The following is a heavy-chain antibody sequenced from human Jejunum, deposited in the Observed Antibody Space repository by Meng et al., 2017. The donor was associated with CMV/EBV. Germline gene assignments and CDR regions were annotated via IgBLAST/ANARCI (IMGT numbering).Heavy chain of an antibody. Sequence: GYRFTAFWVGWVRQMPENDLEWMGIIWPDDSDTRYPPAFQGQVTISADKSISTAYLQWTSLKASDTAIYYCARKGKNSTNIWWFDPWGQGTLVTVSS. V-gene: IGHV5-51*01. CDR2: IWPDDSDT. CDR3: ARKGKNSTNIWWFDP. J-gene: IGHJ5*02. D-gene: IGHD2-8*01. CDR1: GYRFTAFW.